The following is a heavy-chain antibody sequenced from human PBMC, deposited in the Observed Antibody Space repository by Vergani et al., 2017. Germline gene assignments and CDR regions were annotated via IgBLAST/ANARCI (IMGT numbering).Heavy chain of an antibody. Sequence: QVQLQQWGAGLLKPSETLSLTCGVYGGSFSGYYWSWIRQPPGKGLEWIGEINQSGSTNYNPSLKSRVTISVDTAKNQFSLTLSSVTAADTAVYYCARGTPSTPADNWHDLAPENSYWFDPWGQGTLVTVSS. CDR1: GGSFSGYY. D-gene: IGHD1-1*01. CDR2: INQSGST. J-gene: IGHJ5*02. V-gene: IGHV4-34*01. CDR3: ARGTPSTPADNWHDLAPENSYWFDP.